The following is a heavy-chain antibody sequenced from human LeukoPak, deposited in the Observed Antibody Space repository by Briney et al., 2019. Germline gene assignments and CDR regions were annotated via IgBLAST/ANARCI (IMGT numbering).Heavy chain of an antibody. CDR3: ARAYDSSGYYYYYYFDY. CDR1: GDSIGSGAYY. Sequence: SETLSLTCTVSGDSIGSGAYYWSWIRQHPGRGLEWIGFIYYNGNTYYNPSLKSPATISVDTSKNQFSLKLTSVTAADTAVYYCARAYDSSGYYYYYYFDYWGPGTTVTVSP. J-gene: IGHJ4*02. CDR2: IYYNGNT. D-gene: IGHD3-22*01. V-gene: IGHV4-31*01.